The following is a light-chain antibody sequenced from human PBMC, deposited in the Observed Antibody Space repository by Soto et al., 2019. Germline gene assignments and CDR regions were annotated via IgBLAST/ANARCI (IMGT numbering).Light chain of an antibody. V-gene: IGKV1-39*01. Sequence: DIQMTQSPSSLSASVGDRVTITCRASESISRHLNWYQQKPGKAPNLLIYAASSLQNGVPSRFSGGGSGTDFTLTISNLQPEDFSTYSCQQSYSTLSITFGQGTRLEIK. CDR1: ESISRH. CDR2: AAS. CDR3: QQSYSTLSIT. J-gene: IGKJ5*01.